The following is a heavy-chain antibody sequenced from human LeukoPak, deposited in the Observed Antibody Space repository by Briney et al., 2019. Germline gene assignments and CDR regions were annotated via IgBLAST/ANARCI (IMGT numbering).Heavy chain of an antibody. J-gene: IGHJ4*02. CDR1: GFTFSSYG. V-gene: IGHV3-21*01. Sequence: PGGSLRLSCAASGFTFSSYGMNWVRQAPGKGLEWVSSISSSSSYIYYADSVKGRFTISRDNAKNSLYLQMNSLRAEDTAVYYCAEMGDTAMVHWGQGTLVTVSS. CDR3: AEMGDTAMVH. CDR2: ISSSSSYI. D-gene: IGHD5-18*01.